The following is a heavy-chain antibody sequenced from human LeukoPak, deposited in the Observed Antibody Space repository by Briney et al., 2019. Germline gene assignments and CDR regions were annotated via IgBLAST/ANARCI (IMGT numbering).Heavy chain of an antibody. CDR3: ARDPYSGNYGAYYYYYMDV. CDR2: ITSSSTYI. Sequence: GGSLRLSCAASGFTFSSYNMNWVRQAPGKGLEWVSSITSSSTYIYYADSVRGRFTISRDNAKNPLYLQMNSLRAEDTAVYFCARDPYSGNYGAYYYYYMDVWGKGTTVTISS. J-gene: IGHJ6*03. V-gene: IGHV3-21*01. D-gene: IGHD1-26*01. CDR1: GFTFSSYN.